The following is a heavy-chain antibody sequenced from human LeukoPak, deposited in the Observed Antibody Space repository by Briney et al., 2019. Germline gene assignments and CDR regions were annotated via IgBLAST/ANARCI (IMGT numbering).Heavy chain of an antibody. CDR2: IDHSGST. D-gene: IGHD3-22*01. CDR3: AKAPYLSSGS. CDR1: GFTFSSYW. V-gene: IGHV4-34*01. J-gene: IGHJ3*01. Sequence: PGGSLRLSCAASGFTFSSYWMSWVRQPPGKGLEWIGEIDHSGSTNYNPSLKSRVTISLDTSKDQFSLKLTSVTAADTAVYYCAKAPYLSSGSWGQGILVAVSS.